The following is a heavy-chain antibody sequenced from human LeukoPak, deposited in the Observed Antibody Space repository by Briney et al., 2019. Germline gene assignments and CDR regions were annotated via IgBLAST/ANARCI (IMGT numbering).Heavy chain of an antibody. Sequence: SETLSLTCTVSGGSISSSSYYWGWIRQPPGKGLEWIGSIYYSGSTYYNPSLKSRVTISVDTSKNQFSLKLSSVTAADTAVYYCARVGHTYGPPGSYYGMDVWGQGTTVTVSS. V-gene: IGHV4-39*07. CDR3: ARVGHTYGPPGSYYGMDV. CDR2: IYYSGST. D-gene: IGHD5-18*01. J-gene: IGHJ6*02. CDR1: GGSISSSSYY.